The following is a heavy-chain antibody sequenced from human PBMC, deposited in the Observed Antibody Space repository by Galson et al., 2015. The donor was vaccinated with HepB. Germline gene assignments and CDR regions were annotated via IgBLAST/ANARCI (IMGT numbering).Heavy chain of an antibody. CDR2: IYYSGST. J-gene: IGHJ4*02. V-gene: IGHV4-59*01. CDR1: GGSISSYY. CDR3: QATYGYGDY. Sequence: QVQLQESGPGLVKPSETLSLTCTVPGGSISSYYWSWIRQPPGKGLEWIGYIYYSGSTNYNPSLKSRVTISVDTSKNQFSLKLSSVTAADTAVYYCQATYGYGDYWGQGTLVTVSS. D-gene: IGHD5-18*01.